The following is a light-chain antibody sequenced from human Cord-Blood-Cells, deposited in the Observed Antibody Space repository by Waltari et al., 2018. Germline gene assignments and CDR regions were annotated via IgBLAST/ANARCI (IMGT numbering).Light chain of an antibody. Sequence: DIQMTQSPSTLSASVGDRVTITCQASQEISNYLNWYQQKPGKAPKLLIYDASNLERGVPSRFSGSGSGTDFTFTISSLQPEDFATYYCQQYDSHPTFGQGTQVEIK. J-gene: IGKJ5*01. CDR1: QEISNY. V-gene: IGKV1-33*01. CDR3: QQYDSHPT. CDR2: DAS.